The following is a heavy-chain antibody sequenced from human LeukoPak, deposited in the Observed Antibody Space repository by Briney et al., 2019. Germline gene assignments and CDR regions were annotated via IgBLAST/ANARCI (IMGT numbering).Heavy chain of an antibody. V-gene: IGHV3-23*01. Sequence: GGSLRLSCAASGFTFSTYGLSWVRQAPGKGLEWVSSISGSGDSTYYADSVNGRFIISRDNSKNTLYLQMNSLRAEDTAVYYCARHYGSGSYYPSYWGQGTLVTVSS. CDR1: GFTFSTYG. CDR3: ARHYGSGSYYPSY. J-gene: IGHJ4*02. CDR2: ISGSGDST. D-gene: IGHD1-26*01.